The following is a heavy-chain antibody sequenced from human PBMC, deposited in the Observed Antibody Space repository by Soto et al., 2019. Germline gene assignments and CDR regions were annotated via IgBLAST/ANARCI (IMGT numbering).Heavy chain of an antibody. J-gene: IGHJ2*01. Sequence: PGKGLEWVSVIYSGGSTYYADYVKGRFTISRDKSKTTLYLQMNSLKTEDTAVYYCTTVRDYYVFFFHAKDGIRATVPVSAFLLTRSSDL. CDR2: IYSGGST. D-gene: IGHD3-10*02. V-gene: IGHV3-53*01. CDR3: TTVRDYYVFFFHAKDGIRATVPVSAFLLTRSSDL.